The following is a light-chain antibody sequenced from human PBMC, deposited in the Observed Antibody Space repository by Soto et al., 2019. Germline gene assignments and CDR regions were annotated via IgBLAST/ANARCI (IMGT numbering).Light chain of an antibody. CDR2: KAS. Sequence: DIQMTQSPSTLSASVGDRVTITGRASQSISVWLAWYQQKAGKAPNLLIYKASRLESGVPSRFSGSGSETEFTLTISGLQPGDSATYYCQQYNSYSPTFGQGTKVEVK. V-gene: IGKV1-5*03. J-gene: IGKJ1*01. CDR1: QSISVW. CDR3: QQYNSYSPT.